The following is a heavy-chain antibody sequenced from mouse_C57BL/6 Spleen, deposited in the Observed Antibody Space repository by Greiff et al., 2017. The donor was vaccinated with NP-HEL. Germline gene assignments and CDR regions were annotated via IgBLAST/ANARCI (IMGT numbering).Heavy chain of an antibody. Sequence: VQLVESGAELVRPGTSVKVSCKASGYAFTNYLIEWVKQRPGQGLEWIGVINPGSGGTNYNEKFKGKATLTADKSSSTAYMQLSSLTSEDSAVYFCARAGDYDHYYAMDYWGQGTSVTVSS. CDR2: INPGSGGT. CDR3: ARAGDYDHYYAMDY. D-gene: IGHD2-4*01. V-gene: IGHV1-54*01. CDR1: GYAFTNYL. J-gene: IGHJ4*01.